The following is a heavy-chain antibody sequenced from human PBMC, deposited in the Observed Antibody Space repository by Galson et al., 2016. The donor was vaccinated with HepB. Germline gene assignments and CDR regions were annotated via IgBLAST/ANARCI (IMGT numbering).Heavy chain of an antibody. CDR3: ASDSTYYSGSGLDF. J-gene: IGHJ4*02. D-gene: IGHD3-10*01. V-gene: IGHV3-74*01. CDR1: GFTFSSTL. CDR2: ITSDARST. Sequence: SLRLSCATSGFTFSSTLMHWGRQAPGKGLEWVSRITSDARSTSYAGSVKGRFIISRDNAKNTLYLQMNSLRVEATAVYYCASDSTYYSGSGLDFWGQGTPVTVSP.